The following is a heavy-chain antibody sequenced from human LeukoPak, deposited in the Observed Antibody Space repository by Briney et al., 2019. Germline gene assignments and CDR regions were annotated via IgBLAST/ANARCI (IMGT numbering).Heavy chain of an antibody. J-gene: IGHJ3*02. D-gene: IGHD3-9*01. V-gene: IGHV4-59*01. CDR1: GGSISSYY. CDR2: IYYSGST. CDR3: ASATYYDILTGYIRPVHAFDI. Sequence: SETLSLTCTVSGGSISSYYWSWIRQPPGKGLEWIGYIYYSGSTNYNPSLKSRVTISVDTSKNKFSLKLSSVNAVDTAVYYCASATYYDILTGYIRPVHAFDIWGQGTMVTVSS.